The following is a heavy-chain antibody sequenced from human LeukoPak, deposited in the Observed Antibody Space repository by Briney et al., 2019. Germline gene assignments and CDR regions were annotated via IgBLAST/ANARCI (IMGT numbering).Heavy chain of an antibody. D-gene: IGHD6-19*01. CDR2: IHYSGKV. J-gene: IGHJ4*02. CDR1: GGSLSSSGHW. V-gene: IGHV4-39*01. CDR3: ARQSGDQSSAWYFDA. Sequence: SETLSLTCTVSGGSLSSSGHWWVWIRQPPGKGLEWIGSIHYSGKVYYNPSLKSRVTTSVDASTDQFSLRLSSATAADTAIYYCARQSGDQSSAWYFDAWGQGTLVTVSS.